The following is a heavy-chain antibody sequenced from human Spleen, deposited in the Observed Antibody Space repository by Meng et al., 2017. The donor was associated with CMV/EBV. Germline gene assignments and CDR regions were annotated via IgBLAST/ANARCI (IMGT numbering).Heavy chain of an antibody. J-gene: IGHJ4*02. V-gene: IGHV3-48*03. CDR3: ARDFTSHYGDSFDY. Sequence: GESLKISCAASGFTFSSYEMNWVRQAPGKGLEWVSYISSSGTTIYYADSVKGRFTISRDNAKNSLYLQVNSLRAEDTAVYYCARDFTSHYGDSFDYWVQGTLVTVSS. D-gene: IGHD4-17*01. CDR2: ISSSGTTI. CDR1: GFTFSSYE.